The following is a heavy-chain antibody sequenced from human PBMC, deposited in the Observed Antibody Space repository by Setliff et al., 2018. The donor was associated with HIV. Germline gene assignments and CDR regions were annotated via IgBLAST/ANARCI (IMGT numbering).Heavy chain of an antibody. J-gene: IGHJ5*02. CDR3: VRSSRGYCSGGSCYGFDP. V-gene: IGHV4-34*01. CDR2: INHSGSS. D-gene: IGHD2-15*01. Sequence: LSLTCGVYGGSLSDYYWSWIRQPPGKGLEWIGEINHSGSSNYNPSLKSRVTISVDTSKNQLSLDVTSVTAADTAVYYCVRSSRGYCSGGSCYGFDPWGQGNLVTVSS. CDR1: GGSLSDYY.